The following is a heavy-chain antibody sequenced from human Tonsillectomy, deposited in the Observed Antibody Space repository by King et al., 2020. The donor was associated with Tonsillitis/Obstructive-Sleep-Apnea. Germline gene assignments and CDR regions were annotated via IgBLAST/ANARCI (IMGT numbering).Heavy chain of an antibody. CDR2: IKQDGSEK. CDR1: GFTFSSYW. D-gene: IGHD3-3*01. J-gene: IGHJ6*03. Sequence: QLVQSGGGLVQPGKSLRLSCAASGFTFSSYWMTWVRQAPGKGLEWVANIKQDGSEKYYVDSEKGRFTISRDNAKNSLYLQMNSLRAEDTAVYYCARLVYYDLWGASYSYFYMDV. CDR3: ARLVYYDLWGASYSYFYMDV. V-gene: IGHV3-7*04.